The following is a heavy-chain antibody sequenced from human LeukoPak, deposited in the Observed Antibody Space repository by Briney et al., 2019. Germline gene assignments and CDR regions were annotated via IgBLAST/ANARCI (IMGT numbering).Heavy chain of an antibody. V-gene: IGHV4-59*01. J-gene: IGHJ4*02. D-gene: IGHD3-22*01. CDR1: GGSISSYY. CDR2: IYYSGST. Sequence: SETLSLTCTVSGGSISSYYWSWIRQPPGKGLEWIGYIYYSGSTNYNPSLKSRVTISVDTSKNQFSLKLSSVTAADTAVYYCARASYYYDSSGYMFFFDYWGQGTLVTVSS. CDR3: ARASYYYDSSGYMFFFDY.